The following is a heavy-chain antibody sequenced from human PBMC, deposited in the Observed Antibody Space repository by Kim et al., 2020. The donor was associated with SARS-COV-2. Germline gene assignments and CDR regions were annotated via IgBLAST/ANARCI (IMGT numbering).Heavy chain of an antibody. CDR2: ISGSGGST. V-gene: IGHV3-23*01. CDR3: AKGYYYDSSGYYDDY. Sequence: GGSLRLSCAASGFTFSSYAMSWVRQAPGKGLEWVSAISGSGGSTYYADSVKGRFTISRDNSKNTLYLQMNSLRAEDTAVYYCAKGYYYDSSGYYDDYWGQGTLVTVSS. CDR1: GFTFSSYA. J-gene: IGHJ4*02. D-gene: IGHD3-22*01.